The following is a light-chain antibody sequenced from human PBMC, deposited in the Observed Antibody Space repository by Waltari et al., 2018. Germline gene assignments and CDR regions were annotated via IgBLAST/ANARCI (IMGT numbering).Light chain of an antibody. Sequence: QSALTQPPSASGSPGQSVTISCTGTSSDGGGYNYVSWYQQHPGKAPKLMIYEVSKRPSGVPDRFSGSKSGNTASLTVSGLQAEDEADYYCSSYAGSPHVVFGGGTKLTVL. J-gene: IGLJ2*01. V-gene: IGLV2-8*01. CDR3: SSYAGSPHVV. CDR2: EVS. CDR1: SSDGGGYNY.